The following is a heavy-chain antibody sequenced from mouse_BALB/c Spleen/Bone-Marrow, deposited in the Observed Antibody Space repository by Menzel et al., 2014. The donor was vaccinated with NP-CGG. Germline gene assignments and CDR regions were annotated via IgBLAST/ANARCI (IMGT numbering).Heavy chain of an antibody. CDR1: GFSLTGYG. J-gene: IGHJ4*01. CDR3: ARDSFLITRALDY. Sequence: QVQLKQSGPGLVAPSQSLSITCTVPGFSLTGYGVSWVRQPPEKGLEWLGMIWGDGSTDYNSALKSRLSISKDNSKSQVFLKMNSLQTDDTARYYCARDSFLITRALDYWGQGTSVTVSS. CDR2: IWGDGST. D-gene: IGHD2-4*01. V-gene: IGHV2-6-7*01.